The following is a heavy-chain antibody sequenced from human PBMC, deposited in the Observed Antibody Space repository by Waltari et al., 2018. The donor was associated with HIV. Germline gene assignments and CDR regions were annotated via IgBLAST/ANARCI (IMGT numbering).Heavy chain of an antibody. V-gene: IGHV1-8*01. J-gene: IGHJ4*02. CDR1: GYSFTSYD. CDR2: MNPNNGNT. D-gene: IGHD4-17*01. Sequence: QVHLVQSGAEVKKPGASVKVSCKASGYSFTSYDINWVRQAPGQGFEWMGWMNPNNGNTGYAQKFQGRVTMTRNAFMSTAYLELSSLRSEDTAVYYGASDFGGTSGPGEYWGQGTLVTVSS. CDR3: ASDFGGTSGPGEY.